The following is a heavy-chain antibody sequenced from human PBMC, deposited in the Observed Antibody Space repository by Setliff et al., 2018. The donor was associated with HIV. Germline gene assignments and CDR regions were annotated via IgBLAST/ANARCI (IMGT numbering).Heavy chain of an antibody. D-gene: IGHD6-19*01. V-gene: IGHV3-9*01. CDR3: VRDGSLAGLYFHYMDV. CDR2: ISWNADFT. Sequence: PWGYLRLSCAGSGFIFSNYAMYWVRQAPGKGLEWVSGISWNADFTAYAESTKGRFTISRDNARKSLYLQMNSLTTEDTALYYCVRDGSLAGLYFHYMDVWGKGTTVTVSS. J-gene: IGHJ6*03. CDR1: GFIFSNYA.